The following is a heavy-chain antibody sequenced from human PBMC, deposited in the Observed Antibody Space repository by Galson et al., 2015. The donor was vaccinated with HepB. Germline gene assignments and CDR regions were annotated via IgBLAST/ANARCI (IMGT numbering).Heavy chain of an antibody. D-gene: IGHD6-13*01. J-gene: IGHJ4*02. Sequence: PALVKPTQTLTLTCTFSGFSLSTSGVGVGWIRQPPGKALEWLALIYWDDDKRYSPSLKSRLTITKDTSKNQVVLTMTNMDPVDTATYYCARMDLAAAAGNYFDYWGQGTLVTVSS. CDR3: ARMDLAAAAGNYFDY. CDR2: IYWDDDK. V-gene: IGHV2-5*02. CDR1: GFSLSTSGVG.